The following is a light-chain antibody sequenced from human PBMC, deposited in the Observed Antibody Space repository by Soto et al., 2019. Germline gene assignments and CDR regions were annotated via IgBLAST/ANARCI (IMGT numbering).Light chain of an antibody. Sequence: DIQMTQSPSTLSASVGDRVTITCRASQTILDWLAWYQQKPGKAPKLLIFKASTLQSGVPSRLSGGGSGTEFTLNISSLQPDDFATYYCQQYNTFPFMYTFGQGTRLEIK. V-gene: IGKV1-5*03. J-gene: IGKJ2*01. CDR3: QQYNTFPFMYT. CDR2: KAS. CDR1: QTILDW.